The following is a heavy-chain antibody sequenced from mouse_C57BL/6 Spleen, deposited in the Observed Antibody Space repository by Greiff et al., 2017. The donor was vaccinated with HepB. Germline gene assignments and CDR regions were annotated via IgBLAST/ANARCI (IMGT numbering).Heavy chain of an antibody. V-gene: IGHV1-80*01. Sequence: QVQLQQSGAELVKPGASVKISCKASGYAFSSYWMNWVKQRPGKGLEWIGQIYPGDGDTNYNGKFKGKATLTADKSSSTAYMQLSSLTSEDSAVYFCARAFYYGSSYDFDYWGQGTTLTVSS. CDR1: GYAFSSYW. CDR3: ARAFYYGSSYDFDY. CDR2: IYPGDGDT. D-gene: IGHD1-1*01. J-gene: IGHJ2*01.